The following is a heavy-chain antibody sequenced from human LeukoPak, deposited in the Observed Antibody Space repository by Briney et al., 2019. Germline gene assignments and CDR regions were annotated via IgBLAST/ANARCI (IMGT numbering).Heavy chain of an antibody. V-gene: IGHV4-38-2*02. D-gene: IGHD5-24*01. J-gene: IGHJ3*02. CDR2: IYHSGST. Sequence: PSETLSLTCTVFGYSISSGYYWGWIRQPPGKGLEWIGSIYHSGSTYYNPSLKSRVTISVDTSKNQFSLKLSSVTAADTAVYYCARDGYNLWAFDIWGQGTMVTVSS. CDR1: GYSISSGYY. CDR3: ARDGYNLWAFDI.